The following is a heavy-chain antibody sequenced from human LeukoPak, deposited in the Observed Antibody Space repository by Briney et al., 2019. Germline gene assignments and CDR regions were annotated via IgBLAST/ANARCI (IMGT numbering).Heavy chain of an antibody. J-gene: IGHJ4*02. V-gene: IGHV3-23*01. Sequence: GGSLRLSCAASGFTFSSYAMSWVRQAPGKGLEWVSAISGSGGSTYYADSVKGRFTISRDNSKNTLYLQINSLRAEDTAVYYCAKDPDYDSSGYYVYWGQGTLVTVSS. CDR3: AKDPDYDSSGYYVY. CDR1: GFTFSSYA. D-gene: IGHD3-22*01. CDR2: ISGSGGST.